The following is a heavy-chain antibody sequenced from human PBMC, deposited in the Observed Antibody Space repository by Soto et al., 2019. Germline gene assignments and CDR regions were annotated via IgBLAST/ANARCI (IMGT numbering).Heavy chain of an antibody. Sequence: GGSLRLSCAASGFTFSSYGMHWVRQAPGKGLEWVAVISYDGSNKYYADSVKGRFTISRDNSKNTLYLQMNSLRAEDTAVYYCAKDHYYGSGSYREHYYYGMDVGGQGTTVTVSS. CDR1: GFTFSSYG. D-gene: IGHD3-10*01. V-gene: IGHV3-30*18. J-gene: IGHJ6*02. CDR2: ISYDGSNK. CDR3: AKDHYYGSGSYREHYYYGMDV.